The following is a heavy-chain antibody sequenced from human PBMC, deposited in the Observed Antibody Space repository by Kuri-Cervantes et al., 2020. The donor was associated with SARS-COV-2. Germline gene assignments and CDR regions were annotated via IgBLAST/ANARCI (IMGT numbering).Heavy chain of an antibody. D-gene: IGHD3-10*01. V-gene: IGHV2-70*11. CDR3: ARTAIMVRGVSMDV. J-gene: IGHJ6*03. CDR1: GFSIRNSGVC. CDR2: IDWDDDK. Sequence: SGPTLVKPTQTLTLTCSFSGFSIRNSGVCVSWIRQPPGKALEWLARIDWDDDKYYNTSLKTRLTISKDTSKNQVVLTMTNMDPVDTATYYCARTAIMVRGVSMDVWGKGTTVTVSS.